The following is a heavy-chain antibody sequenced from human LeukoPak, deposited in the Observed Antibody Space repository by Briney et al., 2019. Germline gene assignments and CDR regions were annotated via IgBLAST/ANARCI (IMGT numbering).Heavy chain of an antibody. J-gene: IGHJ4*02. CDR3: ARDGSSSWYAY. V-gene: IGHV1-18*01. CDR2: ISPYNGNT. Sequence: GASVKVSCKASGYTFTSYGISWVRQAPGQGLEWMGWISPYNGNTNYAQKLKGRVTMTADTSTSTAYMDLRSLSSDDTAVYYCARDGSSSWYAYWGQGTLVTVSS. D-gene: IGHD6-13*01. CDR1: GYTFTSYG.